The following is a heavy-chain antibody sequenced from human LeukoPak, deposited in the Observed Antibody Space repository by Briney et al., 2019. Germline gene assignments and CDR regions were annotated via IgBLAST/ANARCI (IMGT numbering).Heavy chain of an antibody. V-gene: IGHV3-9*01. Sequence: GGPLRLSCAASGFTFDDYAMHWVRQAPGKGLEWVSGISWNSGSIGYADSVKGRFTISRDNAKNSLYLQMNSLRAEDTALYYCAKDIDDSGWYAFGMDVWGQGTTVTVSS. CDR3: AKDIDDSGWYAFGMDV. D-gene: IGHD6-19*01. CDR2: ISWNSGSI. CDR1: GFTFDDYA. J-gene: IGHJ6*02.